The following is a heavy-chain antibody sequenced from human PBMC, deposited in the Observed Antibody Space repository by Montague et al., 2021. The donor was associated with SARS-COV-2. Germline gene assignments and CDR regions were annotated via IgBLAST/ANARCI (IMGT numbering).Heavy chain of an antibody. CDR1: GGSISSSNW. Sequence: SETQSLTCAVSGGSISSSNWWSWVRQPPGKGLEWIGSIYYTGNTYYNPSLKSRVTISVVTSKNHFTLKLSSVTAAETAVYYCARLKRYFDSSGSPSAFDFWGQGTKVTVSS. CDR3: ARLKRYFDSSGSPSAFDF. J-gene: IGHJ3*01. V-gene: IGHV4-39*02. CDR2: IYYTGNT. D-gene: IGHD3-22*01.